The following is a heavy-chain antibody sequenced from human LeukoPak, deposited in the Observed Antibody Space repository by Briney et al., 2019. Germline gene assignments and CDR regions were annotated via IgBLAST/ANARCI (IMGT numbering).Heavy chain of an antibody. CDR3: ARDRGYSYGYLVDY. Sequence: GGSLRLSCAASGFTFDDYGMSWVRQAPGKGLEWVSGINWNGGSTGYADSVKGRFTISRDNAKNSLYLQMNSLRAEDTALYYCARDRGYSYGYLVDYWGQGTLVTVSS. CDR1: GFTFDDYG. J-gene: IGHJ4*02. CDR2: INWNGGST. V-gene: IGHV3-20*04. D-gene: IGHD5-18*01.